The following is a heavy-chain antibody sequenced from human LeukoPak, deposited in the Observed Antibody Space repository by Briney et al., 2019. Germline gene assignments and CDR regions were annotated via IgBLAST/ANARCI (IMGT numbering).Heavy chain of an antibody. CDR1: GNTLTELS. D-gene: IGHD2-2*01. CDR3: ARAAPDVVVPAALNWFDP. Sequence: ASVKVSCKVSGNTLTELSMHWVRQVPGKGLEWMGGFDPEHGETIYAQKFQGRVTITADKSTSTAYMELSSLRSEDTAVYYCARAAPDVVVPAALNWFDPWGQGTLVTVSS. CDR2: FDPEHGET. V-gene: IGHV1-24*01. J-gene: IGHJ5*02.